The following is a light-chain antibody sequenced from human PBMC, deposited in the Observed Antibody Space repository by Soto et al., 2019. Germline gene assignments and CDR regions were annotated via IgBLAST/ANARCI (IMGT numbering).Light chain of an antibody. CDR1: QSVSNY. V-gene: IGKV3-11*01. CDR3: QQRSDWPPLT. J-gene: IGKJ4*01. CDR2: DAS. Sequence: EIVLTQSPATLSLSPGERATLSCRASQSVSNYLAWYQQKPGQAPRLLIYDASNRATGIPARFSGSGSGTDFTRTISRLEPEDVAVYYCQQRSDWPPLTFGGGTKVEIK.